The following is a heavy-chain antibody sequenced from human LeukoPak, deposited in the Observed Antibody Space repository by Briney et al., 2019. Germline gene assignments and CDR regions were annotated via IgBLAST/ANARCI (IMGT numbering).Heavy chain of an antibody. V-gene: IGHV4-31*03. D-gene: IGHD3-10*01. CDR1: GGSISSGGYY. CDR3: ARDYYGSGYNWFDP. J-gene: IGHJ5*02. Sequence: SETLSLTCTVSGGSISSGGYYWSWIRQHPGKGLEWIGYIYYSGSTYYNPSLKSRVTISVDTSKNQFSLKLSSVTAADTAVYYCARDYYGSGYNWFDPWGQGTLVTVSS. CDR2: IYYSGST.